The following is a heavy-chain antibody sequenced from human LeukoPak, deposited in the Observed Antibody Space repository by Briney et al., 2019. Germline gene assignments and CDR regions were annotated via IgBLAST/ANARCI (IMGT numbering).Heavy chain of an antibody. Sequence: SVKVSCKASGGTFSSYPISWVRQAPGQGLEWMGRIIPILNIPNYAQNFQGTVTITADKSTSTAYMELSSLRSEDAAVYYCCISGRSDFDYWGQGTLVTVSS. V-gene: IGHV1-69*02. D-gene: IGHD3-10*01. CDR3: CISGRSDFDY. J-gene: IGHJ4*02. CDR1: GGTFSSYP. CDR2: IIPILNIP.